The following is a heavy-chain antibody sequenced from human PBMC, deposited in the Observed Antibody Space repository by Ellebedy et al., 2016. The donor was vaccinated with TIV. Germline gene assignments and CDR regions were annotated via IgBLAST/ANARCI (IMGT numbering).Heavy chain of an antibody. Sequence: GGSLRLSXAASGFIFGSYGMHWVRQAPGKGLEWVTVISYEGSNEYYADSVKGRFTISRDNSKNTLYLQMNSLRAEDTAVYYCAKIRAQWEPLDYWGQGTLVTVSS. CDR3: AKIRAQWEPLDY. CDR2: ISYEGSNE. D-gene: IGHD1-26*01. V-gene: IGHV3-30-3*02. CDR1: GFIFGSYG. J-gene: IGHJ4*02.